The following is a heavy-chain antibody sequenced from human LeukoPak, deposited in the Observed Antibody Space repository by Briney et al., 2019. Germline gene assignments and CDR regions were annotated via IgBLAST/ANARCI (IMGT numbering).Heavy chain of an antibody. Sequence: ASVKVSCKASGYTFTSYDINWVRQATGQGLEWMGWMNPNSGNTGYAQKFQGRATMTRNTSISTAYMELSSLRSEDTAVYYCARPTPYYYYMDVWGKGTTVTISS. V-gene: IGHV1-8*01. CDR3: ARPTPYYYYMDV. CDR2: MNPNSGNT. J-gene: IGHJ6*03. CDR1: GYTFTSYD.